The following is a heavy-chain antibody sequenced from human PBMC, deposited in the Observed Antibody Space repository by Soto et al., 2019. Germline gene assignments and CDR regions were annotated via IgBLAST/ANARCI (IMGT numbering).Heavy chain of an antibody. CDR2: IIPIFGTA. CDR3: ARLRNSSSSYRGLRDWYFDL. D-gene: IGHD6-13*01. CDR1: GGTFSSYA. V-gene: IGHV1-69*13. J-gene: IGHJ2*01. Sequence: SVKVSCKASGGTFSSYAISWVRQAPGQGLEWMGGIIPIFGTANYAQKFQGRVTITADESTSTAYMELSSLRSEDTAVYYCARLRNSSSSYRGLRDWYFDLWGRGTLVTVSS.